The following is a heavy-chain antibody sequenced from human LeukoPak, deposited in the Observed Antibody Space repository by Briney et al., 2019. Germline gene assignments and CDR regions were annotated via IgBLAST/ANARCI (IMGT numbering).Heavy chain of an antibody. Sequence: ASVKVSCKASGYTFTSYSMNWVRQAPGQRLEWMGWINAGNGDTKYSQEFQGRVTITRDTSANTAYMQLSSLRSEDMAVYYCARDPLQYHDLLTGSQPQYYFDFWGQGTLVTVSS. CDR3: ARDPLQYHDLLTGSQPQYYFDF. V-gene: IGHV1-3*03. D-gene: IGHD3-9*01. CDR1: GYTFTSYS. CDR2: INAGNGDT. J-gene: IGHJ4*02.